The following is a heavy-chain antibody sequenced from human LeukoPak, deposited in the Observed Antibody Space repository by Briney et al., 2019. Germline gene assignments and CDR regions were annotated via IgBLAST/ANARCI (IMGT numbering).Heavy chain of an antibody. J-gene: IGHJ4*02. V-gene: IGHV1-69*13. D-gene: IGHD3-10*01. CDR2: IIPIFGTA. CDR3: ARAGVKNYYGSGSPFDY. CDR1: GGTFSSYA. Sequence: SVKVSCKASGGTFSSYAISWVRQAPGQGLEWMGGIIPIFGTANYAQKFQGRVTITAGESTSTAYMELSSLRSEDTAVYYCARAGVKNYYGSGSPFDYWGQGALVTVSS.